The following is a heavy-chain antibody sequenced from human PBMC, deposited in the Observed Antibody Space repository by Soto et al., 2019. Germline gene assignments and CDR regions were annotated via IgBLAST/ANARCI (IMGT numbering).Heavy chain of an antibody. D-gene: IGHD6-6*01. V-gene: IGHV3-48*01. CDR2: ISSSGSPT. CDR3: ARVAPLAYYYYMDV. CDR1: GFTFSTYN. Sequence: GGSLRLSCTASGFTFSTYNMNWVRQAPGKGLEWVSYISSSGSPTYYADSVMGRFTISRDNAKNSLFLLMDSLRADDTAVYYCARVAPLAYYYYMDVWGKGTSVTVSS. J-gene: IGHJ6*03.